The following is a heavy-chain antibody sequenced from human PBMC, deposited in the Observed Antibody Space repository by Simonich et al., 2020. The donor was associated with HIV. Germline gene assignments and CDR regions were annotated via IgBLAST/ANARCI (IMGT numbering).Heavy chain of an antibody. V-gene: IGHV1-69*13. CDR2: FIPTFGTT. CDR3: AKGGYSGYIRGAFDI. Sequence: EVKKPGSSVKVSCKASGGTFSSHAISWVRQAPGQGLEWMGGFIPTFGTTNYEQKFQGRVTITADDSTSTAYMELSSLRSEDTAVYYCAKGGYSGYIRGAFDIWGQGTMVTVSS. D-gene: IGHD5-12*01. CDR1: GGTFSSHA. J-gene: IGHJ3*02.